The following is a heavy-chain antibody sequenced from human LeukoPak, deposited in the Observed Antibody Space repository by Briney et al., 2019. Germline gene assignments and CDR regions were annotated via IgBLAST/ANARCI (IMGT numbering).Heavy chain of an antibody. V-gene: IGHV4-39*01. D-gene: IGHD6-6*01. CDR1: GGSISSSSYY. CDR3: ERLRYGHLVCYFDY. J-gene: IGHJ4*02. Sequence: PSETLSLTCTVSGGSISSSSYYWGWIRQPPGKGLEWIGSIYYSGSTYYNPSLKSRVTISVDTSKNQFSLKLSSVTAADTAVYYCERLRYGHLVCYFDYWGQGTLVTVSS. CDR2: IYYSGST.